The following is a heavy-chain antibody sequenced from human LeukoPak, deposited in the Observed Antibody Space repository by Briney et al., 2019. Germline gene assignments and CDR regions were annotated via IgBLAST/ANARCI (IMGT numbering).Heavy chain of an antibody. V-gene: IGHV4-34*01. J-gene: IGHJ4*02. D-gene: IGHD1-20*01. CDR3: VRGHRDNWHLDFAY. CDR2: INHSGST. CDR1: GGSFSGYY. Sequence: PSETLSLTCAVYGGSFSGYYWSWIRQPPGKGLEWIGEINHSGSTNYNPSLKSRVTISVDTSKNQFSLKLSSVTAADTAVYYCVRGHRDNWHLDFAYWGPGILVSVSS.